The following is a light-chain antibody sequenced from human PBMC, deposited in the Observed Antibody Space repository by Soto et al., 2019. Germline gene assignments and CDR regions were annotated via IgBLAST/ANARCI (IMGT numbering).Light chain of an antibody. CDR3: QQYGGSPRT. J-gene: IGKJ1*01. CDR2: GAS. V-gene: IGKV3-20*01. CDR1: QSVVDS. Sequence: DSVLTRSTAALCLSPGYRSTLSCRASQSVVDSLAWYQQKPGQAPRLLIYGASTRATGIPARFSGSGSGTDFTLTISRLEPEDFAVYYCQQYGGSPRTFGQGSKVDIK.